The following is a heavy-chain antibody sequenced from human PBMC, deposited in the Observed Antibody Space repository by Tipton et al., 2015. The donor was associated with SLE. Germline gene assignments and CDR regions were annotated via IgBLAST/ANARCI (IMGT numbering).Heavy chain of an antibody. Sequence: LRLSCTVSGGSISNYSWSWIRQPPGKGLEWIGSIYHSGNTYSNPSLKSRVTISVDTSKNHFSLNLSSVTAADTAVYYCARGGVGGYDYFDYWGQGALVTVSS. CDR2: IYHSGNT. J-gene: IGHJ4*02. V-gene: IGHV4-59*12. CDR3: ARGGVGGYDYFDY. CDR1: GGSISNYS. D-gene: IGHD5-12*01.